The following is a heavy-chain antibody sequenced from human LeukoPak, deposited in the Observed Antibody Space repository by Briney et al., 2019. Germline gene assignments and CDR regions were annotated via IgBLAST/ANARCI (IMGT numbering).Heavy chain of an antibody. Sequence: SVKVSCKASGGTFSSYAISWVRQAPGQGLEWMGGIIPIFGTANYAQKFQGRVTITADESTSTAYMELSSLRSEDTAVYYCARDRETYYYGSGSYYNGMDVWGKGTTVTISS. CDR3: ARDRETYYYGSGSYYNGMDV. CDR1: GGTFSSYA. V-gene: IGHV1-69*13. D-gene: IGHD3-10*01. J-gene: IGHJ6*04. CDR2: IIPIFGTA.